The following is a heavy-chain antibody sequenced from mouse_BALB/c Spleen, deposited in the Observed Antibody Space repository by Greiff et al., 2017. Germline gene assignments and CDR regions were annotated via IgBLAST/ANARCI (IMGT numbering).Heavy chain of an antibody. J-gene: IGHJ3*01. CDR1: GFTFSSFG. CDR3: ARSGYGNPAWFAY. CDR2: ISSGSSTI. Sequence: EVHLVESGGGLVQPGGSRKLSCAASGFTFSSFGMHWVRQAPEKGLEWVAYISSGSSTIYYADTVKGRFTISRDNPKNTLFLQMTSLRSEDTAMYYCARSGYGNPAWFAYWGQGTLVTVSA. D-gene: IGHD2-10*02. V-gene: IGHV5-17*02.